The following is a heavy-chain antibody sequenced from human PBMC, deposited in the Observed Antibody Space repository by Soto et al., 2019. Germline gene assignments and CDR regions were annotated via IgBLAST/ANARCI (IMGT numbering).Heavy chain of an antibody. Sequence: GGSLRLSCAASGFTFSDYYISWIRQAPWKGLEWVSYISSSGITIYYADSVKGRFTISRDNAKNSLYLQMNSLRAEDTAVYYCASGIEVGATHPAFDYWGQGTLVTVSS. CDR2: ISSSGITI. CDR3: ASGIEVGATHPAFDY. CDR1: GFTFSDYY. D-gene: IGHD1-26*01. J-gene: IGHJ4*02. V-gene: IGHV3-11*01.